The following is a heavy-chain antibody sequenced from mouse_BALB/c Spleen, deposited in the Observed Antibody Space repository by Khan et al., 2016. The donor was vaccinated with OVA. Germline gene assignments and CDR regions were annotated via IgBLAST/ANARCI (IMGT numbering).Heavy chain of an antibody. D-gene: IGHD1-2*01. CDR3: ARRVYFGYVFAY. V-gene: IGHV1-18*01. CDR1: GYTFTDYN. CDR2: INPNNGGT. J-gene: IGHJ3*01. Sequence: VRLQQSGPELVKPGASVKIPCKASGYTFTDYNMDWVKQSHGKSLEWIGDINPNNGGTIYNQNFKDKATLTVDKSSSTAYMELRSLTSEDTAVYYCARRVYFGYVFAYWGQGTLVTVSA.